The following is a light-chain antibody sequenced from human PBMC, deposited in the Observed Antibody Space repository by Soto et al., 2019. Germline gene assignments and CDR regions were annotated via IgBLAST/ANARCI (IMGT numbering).Light chain of an antibody. V-gene: IGLV2-14*01. Sequence: QSALTQPASVSGSPGQSITISCTGTSSDVGAYDYVSWFQQLPDKAPKLIISVVSNRPSGVSNRFSGSKSGNTASLTISGLQAEDKADYYCSLYTSSDTPYVFGTGTKLTVL. J-gene: IGLJ1*01. CDR2: VVS. CDR3: SLYTSSDTPYV. CDR1: SSDVGAYDY.